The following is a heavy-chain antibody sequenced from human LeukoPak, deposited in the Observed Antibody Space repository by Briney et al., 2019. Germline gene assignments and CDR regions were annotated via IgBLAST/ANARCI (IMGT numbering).Heavy chain of an antibody. CDR1: GFTFSSYW. D-gene: IGHD4-11*01. V-gene: IGHV3-7*01. CDR2: IKQDGSEK. Sequence: GGSLRLSCAASGFTFSSYWMSWVRQAPGKGLEWVANIKQDGSEKYYVDSVKGRFTISRDNAKNSLYLQMNSLSAEDTAVYYCATDSYSNYSYYFDYWGQGTLVTVSS. CDR3: ATDSYSNYSYYFDY. J-gene: IGHJ4*02.